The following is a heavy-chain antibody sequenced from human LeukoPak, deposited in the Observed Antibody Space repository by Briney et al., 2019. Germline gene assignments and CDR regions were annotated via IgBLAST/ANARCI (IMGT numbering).Heavy chain of an antibody. CDR3: ARDFGYSSHYYYYMDV. CDR1: GYTFTGYY. J-gene: IGHJ6*03. Sequence: GASVKVSCKASGYTFTGYYMHWVRQAPGQGLEWMGRINPNSGGTNYAQKFQGRVTMTRDTSISTAYMELSRLRSDDTAVYYCARDFGYSSHYYYYMDVWGKGTTVTVSS. V-gene: IGHV1-2*06. CDR2: INPNSGGT. D-gene: IGHD6-13*01.